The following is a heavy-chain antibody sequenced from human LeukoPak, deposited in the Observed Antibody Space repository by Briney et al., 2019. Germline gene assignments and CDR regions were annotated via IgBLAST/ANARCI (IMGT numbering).Heavy chain of an antibody. CDR3: SRSSDY. D-gene: IGHD6-19*01. CDR1: GFTFSSYS. J-gene: IGHJ4*02. V-gene: IGHV3-21*01. CDR2: ISSSSSYI. Sequence: GWSLRLSCAASGFTFSSYSMNWVRQAPGKGLDWVASISSSSSYIYYAASVKGRFPISRDNAQNSLYLQMNSLRAEDTAVYYSSRSSDYWGQGTLVTVSS.